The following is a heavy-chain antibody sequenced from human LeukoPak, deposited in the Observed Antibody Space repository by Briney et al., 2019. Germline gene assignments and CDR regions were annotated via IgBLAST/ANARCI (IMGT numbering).Heavy chain of an antibody. CDR2: IWYDGSNK. V-gene: IGHV3-33*01. Sequence: GGSLRLSCAASGFTFSNYGMHWVRQAPGKGLEWVAVIWYDGSNKYYADSVKGRFTISRDSSKNTLYLQMNSLRAEDTAVYYCARGRITGTSDYWGQGTLVTVSS. J-gene: IGHJ4*02. D-gene: IGHD1-7*01. CDR1: GFTFSNYG. CDR3: ARGRITGTSDY.